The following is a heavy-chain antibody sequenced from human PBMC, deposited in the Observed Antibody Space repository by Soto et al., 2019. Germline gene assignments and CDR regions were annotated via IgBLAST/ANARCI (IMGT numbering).Heavy chain of an antibody. CDR1: GFTFSTYA. CDR2: VSNRGGT. V-gene: IGHV3-23*01. Sequence: EVQLLESGGGLVQPGGSLRLSCAASGFTFSTYAMTWVRQAPGKGLEWVLSVSNRGGTYYADSVKGRFTISRDNSKNILHLQRNSLRAEDTALNYCAKDRAGVVAATTYGSWGQGTLVTVSS. D-gene: IGHD2-15*01. J-gene: IGHJ5*02. CDR3: AKDRAGVVAATTYGS.